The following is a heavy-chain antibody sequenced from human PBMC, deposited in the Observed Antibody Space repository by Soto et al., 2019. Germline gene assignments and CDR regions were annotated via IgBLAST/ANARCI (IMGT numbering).Heavy chain of an antibody. CDR3: ATGRLEGGFDY. Sequence: VASVKVSCKVSGYTLNELSMHWVRQSPGKGLEWMGGFDPEDGETVYAQRFQGRVTMTEDTYTDTANMELRSLTSEDTAVYYCATGRLEGGFDYWGQGKLVTVYS. CDR2: FDPEDGET. CDR1: GYTLNELS. V-gene: IGHV1-24*01. J-gene: IGHJ4*02. D-gene: IGHD1-1*01.